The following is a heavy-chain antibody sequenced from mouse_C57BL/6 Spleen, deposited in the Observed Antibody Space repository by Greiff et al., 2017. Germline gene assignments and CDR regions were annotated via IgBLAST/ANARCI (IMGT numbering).Heavy chain of an antibody. Sequence: EVKLMESGGGLVQPGGSLKLSCAASGFTFSDYGMAWVRQAPRKGPEWVAFISNLAYSIYYADTVTGRFTISRENAKNTLYLEMSSLRSEDTAMYYCARRGGTGYAMDYWGQGTSVTVSS. CDR1: GFTFSDYG. D-gene: IGHD3-3*01. CDR2: ISNLAYSI. J-gene: IGHJ4*01. V-gene: IGHV5-15*01. CDR3: ARRGGTGYAMDY.